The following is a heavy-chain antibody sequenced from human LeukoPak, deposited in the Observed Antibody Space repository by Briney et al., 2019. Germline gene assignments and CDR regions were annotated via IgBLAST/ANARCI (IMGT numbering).Heavy chain of an antibody. CDR2: INHSGST. CDR3: ARDILEHPFDY. V-gene: IGHV4-34*01. J-gene: IGHJ4*02. D-gene: IGHD1/OR15-1a*01. Sequence: SETLSLTCAVYGGSFSGYYWSWIRQPPGKGLEWIGEINHSGSTNYSPSLKSRVTISVDTSKNQFSLKLSSVTAADTAVYYCARDILEHPFDYWGQGTLVTVSS. CDR1: GGSFSGYY.